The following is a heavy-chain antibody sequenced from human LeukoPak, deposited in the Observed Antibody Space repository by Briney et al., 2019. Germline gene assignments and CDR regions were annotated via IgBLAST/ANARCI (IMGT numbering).Heavy chain of an antibody. D-gene: IGHD3-22*01. Sequence: GGSLRLSCAASGLTFSRYAMSWVHQAPGKGLEWVSGVSTSGGSTYYADSVKGRFTISRDNSKNTLHLQMNSLRAEDTAIYYCAKQAYDSPRTDFDYWGQGTLVTVSS. V-gene: IGHV3-23*01. CDR1: GLTFSRYA. CDR2: VSTSGGST. J-gene: IGHJ4*02. CDR3: AKQAYDSPRTDFDY.